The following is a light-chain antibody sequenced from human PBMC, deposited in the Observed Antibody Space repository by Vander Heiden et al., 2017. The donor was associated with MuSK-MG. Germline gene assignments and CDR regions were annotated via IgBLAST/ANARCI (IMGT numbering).Light chain of an antibody. Sequence: QSVLTQPPSASGTPGQRVTISCSGSTSNIGTNTVNWYLQLPGTAPKLLIYINNQRPSGVPDRFSGSKSGTSASLAISGLQSEDEADYYCETWDDSLNGVVFGGGTKLTVL. J-gene: IGLJ2*01. V-gene: IGLV1-44*01. CDR1: TSNIGTNT. CDR2: INN. CDR3: ETWDDSLNGVV.